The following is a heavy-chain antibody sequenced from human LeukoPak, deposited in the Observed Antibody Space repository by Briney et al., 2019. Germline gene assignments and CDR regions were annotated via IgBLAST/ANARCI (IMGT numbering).Heavy chain of an antibody. CDR3: ARDVPLGCSGGSCYAADY. CDR1: GFTFSSYS. CDR2: ISSSSSYI. V-gene: IGHV3-21*01. J-gene: IGHJ4*02. D-gene: IGHD2-15*01. Sequence: GGSLRLSRPASGFTFSSYSMNWVRQAPGKGLEWVSSISSSSSYIYYADSVKGRFTISRDNAKNSLYLQMNSLRAEDTAVYYCARDVPLGCSGGSCYAADYWGQGTLVTVSS.